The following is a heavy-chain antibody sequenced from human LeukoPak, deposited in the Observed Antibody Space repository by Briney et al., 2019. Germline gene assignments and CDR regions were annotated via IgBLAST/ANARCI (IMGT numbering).Heavy chain of an antibody. Sequence: PGGSLRLSCAASGFTFDDYAMHWVRQAPGKGLEWVSGISWNSGSIGYADSVKGRFTISRDNAKNSLYLQMNSLRAEDMALYYCAKGIGFSGSYYPGAFDIWGQGTMVTVSS. V-gene: IGHV3-9*03. CDR1: GFTFDDYA. CDR2: ISWNSGSI. D-gene: IGHD1-26*01. CDR3: AKGIGFSGSYYPGAFDI. J-gene: IGHJ3*02.